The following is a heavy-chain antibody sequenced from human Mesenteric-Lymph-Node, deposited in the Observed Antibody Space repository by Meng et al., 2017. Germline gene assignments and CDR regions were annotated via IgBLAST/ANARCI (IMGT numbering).Heavy chain of an antibody. J-gene: IGHJ6*02. CDR3: ARHSRRLNNDRPYNPDDYYYYGMDV. CDR1: GYSFTSYW. D-gene: IGHD1-1*01. CDR2: FYPGDSDT. Sequence: GESPKTPRKGPGYSFTSYWIGRVRQMPGKGLEWMGIFYPGDSDTRYSPSFQGQFTISADKSISTAYLQWSSLKASDTAMYYCARHSRRLNNDRPYNPDDYYYYGMDVWGQGTTVTVSS. V-gene: IGHV5-51*01.